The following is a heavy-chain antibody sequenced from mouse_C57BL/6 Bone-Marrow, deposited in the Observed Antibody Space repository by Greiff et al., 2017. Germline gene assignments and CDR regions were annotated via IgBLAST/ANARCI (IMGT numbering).Heavy chain of an antibody. Sequence: QVQLQQSGAELARPGASVKLSCKASGYTFTSYGISWVKQRTGQGLEWIGVIYPRSGNTYYNEQFKGKATLTADKSSSTAYMELRSLTSEDSAVXFCASRHYYGGGNFDYWGQGTTLTVSS. CDR2: IYPRSGNT. J-gene: IGHJ2*01. CDR3: ASRHYYGGGNFDY. CDR1: GYTFTSYG. D-gene: IGHD1-1*02. V-gene: IGHV1-81*01.